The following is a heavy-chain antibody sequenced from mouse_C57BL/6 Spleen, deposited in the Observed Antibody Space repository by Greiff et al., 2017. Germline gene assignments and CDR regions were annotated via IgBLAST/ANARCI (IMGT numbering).Heavy chain of an antibody. J-gene: IGHJ1*03. V-gene: IGHV5-17*01. CDR2: ISSGSSTI. CDR1: GFTFSDYG. Sequence: EVKLVESGGGLVKPGGSLKLSCAASGFTFSDYGMHWVRQAPEKGLEWVAYISSGSSTIYYADTVKGRFTISRDNAKNTLFLQMTSLRSEDTAMYYCAKDYYGTSYWYFDVWGTGTTGTVSS. CDR3: AKDYYGTSYWYFDV. D-gene: IGHD1-1*01.